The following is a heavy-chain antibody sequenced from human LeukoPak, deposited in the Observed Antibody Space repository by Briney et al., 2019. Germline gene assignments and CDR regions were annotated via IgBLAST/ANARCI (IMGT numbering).Heavy chain of an antibody. Sequence: SETLSLTCAVYGGSFSGSYWSWIRQPPGKGLEWIGGINHSGSTNYNPSLKSRVTISVDTSKNQFSLKLSSVTAADTAVYYCARLDTYYYDSGREYWGQGTLVTVSS. CDR2: INHSGST. V-gene: IGHV4-34*01. J-gene: IGHJ4*02. CDR1: GGSFSGSY. CDR3: ARLDTYYYDSGREY. D-gene: IGHD3-10*01.